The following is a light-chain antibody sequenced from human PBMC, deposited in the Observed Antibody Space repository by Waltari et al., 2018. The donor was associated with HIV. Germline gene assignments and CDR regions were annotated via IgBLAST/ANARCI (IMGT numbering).Light chain of an antibody. V-gene: IGLV1-40*01. CDR3: QSYDTSLSAYV. Sequence: QSVLAQPPSVSGAPGQRVTISCTGSSSNIGAGYDVQWYQQLPGTAPKFLIYGNTNRPSGVPDRFSGSNSGSSASLAITGLQAEDEADYYCQSYDTSLSAYVFGTGTKVTVL. CDR1: SSNIGAGYD. J-gene: IGLJ1*01. CDR2: GNT.